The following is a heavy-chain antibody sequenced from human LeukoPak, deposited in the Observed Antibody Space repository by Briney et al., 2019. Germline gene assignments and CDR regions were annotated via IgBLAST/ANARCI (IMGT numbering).Heavy chain of an antibody. J-gene: IGHJ5*02. CDR2: VSHDASKN. D-gene: IGHD1-20*01. Sequence: PGGSLRLSCAASGFTFSSYSMNWVRQAPGKGLEWLSFVSHDASKNFHAESVRGRFSISRDNSRNTLYLQINGLREEDTAVYYCARGKGVTGTTFLGWFDPWGQGTLVTVSS. V-gene: IGHV3-30*03. CDR1: GFTFSSYS. CDR3: ARGKGVTGTTFLGWFDP.